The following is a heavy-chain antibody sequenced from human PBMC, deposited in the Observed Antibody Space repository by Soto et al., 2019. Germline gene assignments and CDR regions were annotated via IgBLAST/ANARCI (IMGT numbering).Heavy chain of an antibody. J-gene: IGHJ3*02. D-gene: IGHD3-10*01. Sequence: QVQLEQSGAEVKKPGSSVKVSCKASGGTLSDHGVAWLRQAPGQGLEWMGGTIPVFNTAKYAPKFQGRVTVTADKFTNIAYLELSSLRSADTSFYFCARGVYGSGNYYTGPSAFDIWGQGTTVIVSS. CDR3: ARGVYGSGNYYTGPSAFDI. CDR2: TIPVFNTA. CDR1: GGTLSDHG. V-gene: IGHV1-69*06.